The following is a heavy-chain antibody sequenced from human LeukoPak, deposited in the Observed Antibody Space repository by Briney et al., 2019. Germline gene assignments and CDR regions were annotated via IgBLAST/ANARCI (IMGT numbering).Heavy chain of an antibody. Sequence: SETLSLTCTVSGGSISSRGYYWGWVRQPPGKGLEWIGSVYYSGGTYSNPSLKSRVTISVDTSTYQFSLKLSSVTAVDTAVYYCARGVPYSSGHGDFDYWGQGTLVTVSS. CDR2: VYYSGGT. CDR1: GGSISSRGYY. V-gene: IGHV4-39*01. D-gene: IGHD6-19*01. CDR3: ARGVPYSSGHGDFDY. J-gene: IGHJ4*02.